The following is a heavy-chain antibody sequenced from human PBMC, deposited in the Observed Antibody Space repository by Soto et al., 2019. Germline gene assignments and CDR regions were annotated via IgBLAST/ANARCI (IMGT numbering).Heavy chain of an antibody. CDR1: GGSISSYY. CDR3: AREHKVVNDFEF. CDR2: IYSSGAT. D-gene: IGHD2-15*01. Sequence: QVQLQESGPGLVKPSDTLSLSCTVSGGSISSYYWNWIRQPAGKGLEWIGRIYSSGATNYNPSLKRRVTMSAATSTNHFSLTLTSLTPADTAVYYCAREHKVVNDFEFWGQGILVTVSS. V-gene: IGHV4-4*07. J-gene: IGHJ4*02.